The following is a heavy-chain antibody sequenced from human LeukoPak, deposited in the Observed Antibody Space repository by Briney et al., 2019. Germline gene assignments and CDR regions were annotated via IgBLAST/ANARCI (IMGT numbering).Heavy chain of an antibody. Sequence: GRSLRLSCAASRFTFTSHAMHSVRQAPGKGLGWVAVISYDGSNKYYADSVKGRFTISRDNSKNPLYLQMNSLRAEDTAVYYCAVDYSYPYYYGMDVWGEGTRVTV. D-gene: IGHD2-15*01. V-gene: IGHV3-30*04. CDR1: RFTFTSHA. J-gene: IGHJ6*02. CDR3: AVDYSYPYYYGMDV. CDR2: ISYDGSNK.